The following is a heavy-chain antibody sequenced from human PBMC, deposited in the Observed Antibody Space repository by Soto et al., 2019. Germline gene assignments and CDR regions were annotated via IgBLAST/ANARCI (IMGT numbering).Heavy chain of an antibody. J-gene: IGHJ4*02. V-gene: IGHV3-23*01. D-gene: IGHD1-7*01. CDR1: GFTFSSYG. Sequence: GGSLRLSCAASGFTFSSYGMTWVRQAPGKGLEWVSFSSATGAGTYYADSVKGRFTISRGNSKNTLYLQMTSLRADDTAVYYCAKDRRAGGNYGFYSDFWGQGALVTVSS. CDR3: AKDRRAGGNYGFYSDF. CDR2: SSATGAGT.